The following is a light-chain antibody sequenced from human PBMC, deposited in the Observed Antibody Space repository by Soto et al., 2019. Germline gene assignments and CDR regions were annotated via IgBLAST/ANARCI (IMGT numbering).Light chain of an antibody. CDR1: QGISSY. CDR2: AAS. CDR3: QQYYSYPSST. Sequence: AIRMTQSPSSLSASTGDRVTITCRASQGISSYLAWYQQKPGKAPKLLIYAASTLQSGVPSRFSGSGSGTDFTLIISCLQSEDVATYYCQQYYSYPSSTFGQGTKVEIK. J-gene: IGKJ1*01. V-gene: IGKV1-8*01.